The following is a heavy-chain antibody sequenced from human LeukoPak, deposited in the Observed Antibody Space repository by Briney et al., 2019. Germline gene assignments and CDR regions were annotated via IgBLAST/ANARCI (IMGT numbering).Heavy chain of an antibody. D-gene: IGHD3-10*01. CDR1: GFTVSGNY. Sequence: GGSLRLSCAASGFTVSGNYMSWVRQAPGKGLEWVAVISYDGSNKYYADSVKGRFTISRDNSKNTLYLQMNSLRAEDTAVYYCAKDGGSGSSFDPWGQGTLVTVSS. J-gene: IGHJ5*02. V-gene: IGHV3-30*18. CDR3: AKDGGSGSSFDP. CDR2: ISYDGSNK.